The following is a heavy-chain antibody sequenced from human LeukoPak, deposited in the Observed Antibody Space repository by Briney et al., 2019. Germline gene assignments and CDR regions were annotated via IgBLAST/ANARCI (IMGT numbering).Heavy chain of an antibody. J-gene: IGHJ4*02. CDR3: ARDRAMVRGVISD. V-gene: IGHV1-18*01. Sequence: ASVKVSCKASGGTFSSYAISWVRQAPGQGLEWMGWISAYNGNTNYAQKLQGRVTMTTDTSTSTAYMELRSLRSDDTAVYYCARDRAMVRGVISDWGQGTLVTVSS. CDR2: ISAYNGNT. D-gene: IGHD3-10*01. CDR1: GGTFSSYA.